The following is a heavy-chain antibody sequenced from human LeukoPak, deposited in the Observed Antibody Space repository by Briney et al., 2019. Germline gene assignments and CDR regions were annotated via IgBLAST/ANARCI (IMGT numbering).Heavy chain of an antibody. V-gene: IGHV1-18*01. Sequence: ASVKVSCKASGYTFTSYGISWVRQAPGQGLEWMGWISAYNGNTNYAQKLQGGVTMTTDTSTSTAYMELRSLRSDDTAVYYCARLRTTVTDYYYYGMDVWGQGTTVTVSS. CDR3: ARLRTTVTDYYYYGMDV. CDR1: GYTFTSYG. J-gene: IGHJ6*02. CDR2: ISAYNGNT. D-gene: IGHD4-11*01.